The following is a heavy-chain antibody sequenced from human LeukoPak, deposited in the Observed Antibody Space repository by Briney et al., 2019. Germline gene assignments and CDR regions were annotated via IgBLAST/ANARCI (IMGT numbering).Heavy chain of an antibody. Sequence: GGSLRLSCAASGFTFDDYAMHWVRQAPGKGLEWVSGISWNSGSIGYADSVKGRFTISRDNAKNSLYLQMNSLRAEDMALYYCAKGGRLPDYYYYMDVWGKGTTVTVSS. J-gene: IGHJ6*03. CDR3: AKGGRLPDYYYYMDV. D-gene: IGHD4-11*01. CDR1: GFTFDDYA. V-gene: IGHV3-9*03. CDR2: ISWNSGSI.